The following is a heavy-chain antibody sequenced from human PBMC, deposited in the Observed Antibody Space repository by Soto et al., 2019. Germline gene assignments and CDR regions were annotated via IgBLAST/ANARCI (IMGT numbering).Heavy chain of an antibody. D-gene: IGHD3-22*01. CDR3: ARHSFHSSAYYYFFDF. V-gene: IGHV4-59*01. CDR1: GGSISTYY. CDR2: IYYSGSI. J-gene: IGHJ4*02. Sequence: ETLSLTCTVSGGSISTYYWSWIRQPPGKGLEWIGYIYYSGSINYNPSLKSRVTISVDTSKNQFSLNLSSLTAADTAVYYCARHSFHSSAYYYFFDFWGQGTPVTVSS.